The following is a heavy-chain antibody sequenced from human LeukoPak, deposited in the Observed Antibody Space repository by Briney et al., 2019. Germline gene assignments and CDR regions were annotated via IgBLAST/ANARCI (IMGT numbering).Heavy chain of an antibody. D-gene: IGHD3-22*01. CDR1: GGSISSSSYY. CDR3: ARYAHYYDSSGGHDVFDY. V-gene: IGHV4-39*07. J-gene: IGHJ4*02. CDR2: IYYSGST. Sequence: SETLSLTCTVSGGSISSSSYYWGWIRQPPGKGLEWIGSIYYSGSTYYNPSLKSRVTISVDTSKNQFSLKLSSVTAADTAVYYCARYAHYYDSSGGHDVFDYWGQGTLVTVSS.